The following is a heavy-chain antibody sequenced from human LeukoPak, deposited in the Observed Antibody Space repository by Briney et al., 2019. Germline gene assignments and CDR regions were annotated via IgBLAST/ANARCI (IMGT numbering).Heavy chain of an antibody. Sequence: PGGSLRLSCAASGFTFDDYAMHWVRQAPGKGLEWVSGISWNSGSIGYADSVKGRFTISRDNAKNSLYLQMNSLRAEDTAVYYCAKDLRSGLLFFAYWGQGTLVTVSS. CDR3: AKDLRSGLLFFAY. CDR2: ISWNSGSI. CDR1: GFTFDDYA. J-gene: IGHJ4*02. D-gene: IGHD6-19*01. V-gene: IGHV3-9*01.